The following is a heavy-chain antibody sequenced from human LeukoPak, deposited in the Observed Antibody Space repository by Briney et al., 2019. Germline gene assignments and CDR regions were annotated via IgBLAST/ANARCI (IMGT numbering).Heavy chain of an antibody. J-gene: IGHJ4*02. CDR2: IKSKTDGGTT. D-gene: IGHD6-19*01. CDR3: TTGTSGWYIDY. CDR1: GFTFSNAW. Sequence: GGSLRLSCAASGFTFSNAWMSWVRQAPGKGLEWVDRIKSKTDGGTTDYAAPVKGRFTISRDDSKNTLYLQMNSLKTEDTAVYYCTTGTSGWYIDYWGQGTLVTDSS. V-gene: IGHV3-15*01.